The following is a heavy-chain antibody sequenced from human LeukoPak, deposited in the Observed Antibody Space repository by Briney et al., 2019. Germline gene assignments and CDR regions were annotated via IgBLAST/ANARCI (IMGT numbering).Heavy chain of an antibody. CDR1: GFTFSSYA. Sequence: GGSLRLSCAASGFTFSSYAMSWVRQAPGKGLEWVSAISGSGGSTYYADSVKGRFTISRDNSKNTLYLQMNSLRAGDTAVFYCAKDPPVAATKTYYFDYWGQGTLVTVSS. CDR2: ISGSGGST. J-gene: IGHJ4*02. CDR3: AKDPPVAATKTYYFDY. D-gene: IGHD2-15*01. V-gene: IGHV3-23*01.